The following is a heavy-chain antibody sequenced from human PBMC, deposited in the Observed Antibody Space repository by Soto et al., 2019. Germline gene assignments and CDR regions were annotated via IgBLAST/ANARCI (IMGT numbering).Heavy chain of an antibody. V-gene: IGHV3-23*01. J-gene: IGHJ6*02. Sequence: GGSLRLSCAASGFTFSSYSMNWVRQAPGKGLEWVSIISGSGGSTYYADSVKGRFTISRDNSKNTLYLQMNSLRAEDTAVYYCAKGAYYYGSGSYYNSYYYYYGMDVWGQGTTVTVSS. D-gene: IGHD3-10*01. CDR1: GFTFSSYS. CDR3: AKGAYYYGSGSYYNSYYYYYGMDV. CDR2: ISGSGGST.